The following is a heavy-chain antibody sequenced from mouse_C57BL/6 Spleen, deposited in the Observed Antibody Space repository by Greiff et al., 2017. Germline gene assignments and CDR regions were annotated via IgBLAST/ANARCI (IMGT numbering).Heavy chain of an antibody. V-gene: IGHV1-69*01. CDR3: AKPSGSSPHWYFDV. D-gene: IGHD1-1*01. CDR1: GYTFTSYW. J-gene: IGHJ1*03. Sequence: QVQLQQPGAELVMPGASVKLSCKASGYTFTSYWMHWVKQRPGQGLEWIGEIDPSDSYTNYNQKFKGKSTLTVDKSSSTAYMQLSSLTSEDSAVYYCAKPSGSSPHWYFDVWGTGTTVTVSS. CDR2: IDPSDSYT.